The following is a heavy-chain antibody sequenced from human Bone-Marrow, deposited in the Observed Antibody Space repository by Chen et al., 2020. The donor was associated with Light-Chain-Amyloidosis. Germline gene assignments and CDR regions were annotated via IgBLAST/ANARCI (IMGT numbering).Heavy chain of an antibody. D-gene: IGHD5-18*01. J-gene: IGHJ2*01. CDR3: AAGGVGYSYARPLWYFDL. V-gene: IGHV1-58*01. Sequence: VGQARGQRLEWIGWIVVGSGNTNYAQKFQERVTITRDMSTSTAYMELSSLRSEDTAVYYCAAGGVGYSYARPLWYFDLWGRGTLVTVSS. CDR2: IVVGSGNT.